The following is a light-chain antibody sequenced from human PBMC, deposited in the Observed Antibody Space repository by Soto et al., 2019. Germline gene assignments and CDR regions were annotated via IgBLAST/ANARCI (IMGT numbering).Light chain of an antibody. CDR3: QQSRSNPPIT. CDR1: QSISTY. J-gene: IGKJ5*01. Sequence: DVQMTQSPSSLSASVGDRVTITCRASQSISTYLNWYQQKPGKAPKLLIYGASSLQSGVPSRFSGSGSGTDFTLTISSLQPEDFATYYCQQSRSNPPITFGQGTRLEIK. CDR2: GAS. V-gene: IGKV1-39*01.